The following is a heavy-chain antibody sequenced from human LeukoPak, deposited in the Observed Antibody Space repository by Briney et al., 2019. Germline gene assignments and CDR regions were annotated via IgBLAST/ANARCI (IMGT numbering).Heavy chain of an antibody. V-gene: IGHV4-4*02. CDR1: GGSISSSSW. J-gene: IGHJ3*02. CDR3: ASPQYSGSHRLGDFDI. CDR2: IYDSGST. Sequence: PAETLSLTFAVSGGSISSSSWWRCVRQPPGKGLEWIGEIYDSGSTNYDPSLKSRFTISIDKSKNPLSLKMSSLTAADTAVYYCASPQYSGSHRLGDFDIWGQGTMVTVSS. D-gene: IGHD1-26*01.